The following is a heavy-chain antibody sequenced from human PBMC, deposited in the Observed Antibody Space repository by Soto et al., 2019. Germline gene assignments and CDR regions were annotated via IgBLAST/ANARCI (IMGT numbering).Heavy chain of an antibody. J-gene: IGHJ4*02. D-gene: IGHD4-4*01. CDR2: ISYDGSNK. Sequence: QVQLVESGGGVVQPGRSLRLSCAASGFTFSSYGMHWVRQAPGKGLEWVAVISYDGSNKYYADSVKGRFTISRDNSKNTLYLQMNSLRAEDTAVYYCAKDREDYSTDWGQGTLVTVSS. CDR1: GFTFSSYG. V-gene: IGHV3-30*18. CDR3: AKDREDYSTD.